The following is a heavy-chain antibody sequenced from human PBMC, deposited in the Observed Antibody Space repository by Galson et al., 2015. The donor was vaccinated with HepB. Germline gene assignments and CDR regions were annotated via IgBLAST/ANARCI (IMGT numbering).Heavy chain of an antibody. CDR1: GFSLSTSGMC. CDR3: ARISGVGYSPIDP. J-gene: IGHJ5*02. Sequence: TCTFSGFSLSTSGMCVSWIRQPPGKALEWLARIDWDDDKYYSTSLKTRLTISKDTSKNQVVLTMTNMDPVDTATYYCARISGVGYSPIDPWGQGTLVTVSS. D-gene: IGHD3-22*01. V-gene: IGHV2-70*11. CDR2: IDWDDDK.